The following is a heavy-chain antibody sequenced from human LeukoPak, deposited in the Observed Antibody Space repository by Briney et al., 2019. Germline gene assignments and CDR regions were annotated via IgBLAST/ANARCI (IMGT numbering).Heavy chain of an antibody. Sequence: GGSLRLSCAASGFTFSSYAMSWVRQAPGKGLEWVSAISGSGGSTGYADSVKGRFTISRDNAKNSLYLQMNSLRAEDTALYYCARDRTAGLFDYWGQGTLVTVSS. CDR3: ARDRTAGLFDY. CDR2: ISGSGGST. V-gene: IGHV3-20*04. D-gene: IGHD1-14*01. CDR1: GFTFSSYA. J-gene: IGHJ4*02.